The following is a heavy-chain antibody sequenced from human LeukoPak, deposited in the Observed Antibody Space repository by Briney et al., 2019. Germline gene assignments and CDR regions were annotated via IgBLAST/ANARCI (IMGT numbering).Heavy chain of an antibody. J-gene: IGHJ5*02. CDR1: GGSISNSNW. V-gene: IGHV4-4*02. Sequence: SGTLSLTCAVSGGSISNSNWWSWVRQPPGKGLEWIGEIFHSGSTNYNPSLKSRVSISVDKSKNQFSLKVSSVTAADTAVYYCARDKYGSGTGFDLWGQGTLVTVFS. D-gene: IGHD3-10*01. CDR3: ARDKYGSGTGFDL. CDR2: IFHSGST.